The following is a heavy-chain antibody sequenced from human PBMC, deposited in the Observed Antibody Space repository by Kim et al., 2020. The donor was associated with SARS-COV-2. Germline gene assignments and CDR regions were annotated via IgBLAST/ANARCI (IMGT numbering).Heavy chain of an antibody. V-gene: IGHV4-38-2*02. CDR3: AREIRGYSYGYPLRPFDP. Sequence: SETLSLTCTVSGYSISSGYYWGWIRQPPGKGLAWIGSIYHSGSTYYNPSLKSRVTISVDTSKNQFSLKLSSVTAADTVVYYCAREIRGYSYGYPLRPFDPWDQGTLVTVSS. J-gene: IGHJ5*02. CDR1: GYSISSGYY. CDR2: IYHSGST. D-gene: IGHD5-18*01.